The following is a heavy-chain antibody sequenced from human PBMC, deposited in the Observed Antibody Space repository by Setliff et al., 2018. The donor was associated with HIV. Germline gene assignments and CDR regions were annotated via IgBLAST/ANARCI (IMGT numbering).Heavy chain of an antibody. J-gene: IGHJ2*01. CDR1: GYSIRSSSYY. CDR3: ARDFRIGWAVQDYWYFDL. D-gene: IGHD1-26*01. CDR2: IYYSGST. V-gene: IGHV4-39*07. Sequence: LSLTCTVSGYSIRSSSYYWDWIRQPPGKGLEWIGSIYYSGSTYYNPSLKSRVTISVDTSKNQFSLKLSSVTAADTAVYYCARDFRIGWAVQDYWYFDLWGRGTLVTVSS.